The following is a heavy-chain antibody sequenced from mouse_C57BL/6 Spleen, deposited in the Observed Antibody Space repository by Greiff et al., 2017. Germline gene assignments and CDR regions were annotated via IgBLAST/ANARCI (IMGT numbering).Heavy chain of an antibody. CDR1: GYTFTSYG. J-gene: IGHJ4*01. CDR3: ARSGSNYDAMDY. V-gene: IGHV1-81*01. Sequence: QVQLKESGAELARPGASVKLSCKASGYTFTSYGISWVKQRTGQGLEWIGEIYPRSGNTYYNEKFKGKATLTADKSSSTAYMELRSLTSEDSAVYFCARSGSNYDAMDYWGQGTSVTVSS. D-gene: IGHD2-5*01. CDR2: IYPRSGNT.